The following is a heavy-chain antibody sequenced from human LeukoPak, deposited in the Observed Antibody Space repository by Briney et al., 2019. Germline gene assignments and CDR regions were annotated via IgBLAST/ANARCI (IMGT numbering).Heavy chain of an antibody. D-gene: IGHD1-26*01. J-gene: IGHJ4*02. CDR2: MNPNSGNT. V-gene: IGHV1-8*03. CDR3: ARDLLAYSGSYSNFDY. CDR1: GYTFTSYY. Sequence: ASVKVSCKASGYTFTSYYMHWVRQAPGQGLEWMGWMNPNSGNTGYAQKFQGRVTITRNTSISTVYMELSSLRSEDTAVYYCARDLLAYSGSYSNFDYWGQGTLVTVSS.